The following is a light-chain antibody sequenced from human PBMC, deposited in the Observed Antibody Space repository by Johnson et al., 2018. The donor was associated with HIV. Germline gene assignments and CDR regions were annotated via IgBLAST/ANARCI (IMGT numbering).Light chain of an antibody. J-gene: IGLJ1*01. V-gene: IGLV1-51*01. CDR3: GTWDSSLSAYV. CDR1: TSNIGNNY. CDR2: DNN. Sequence: QSVLTQPPSVSAAPGQKVTISCSGSTSNIGNNYVSWYQQLPGKAPKLLIYDNNKRPSGIPDRFSGSKSGTSATLGITGLQTGDEADYYCGTWDSSLSAYVFGTGSNVTVL.